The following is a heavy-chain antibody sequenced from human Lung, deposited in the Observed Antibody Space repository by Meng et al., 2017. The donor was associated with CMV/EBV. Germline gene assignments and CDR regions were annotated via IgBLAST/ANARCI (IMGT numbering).Heavy chain of an antibody. CDR1: FTLSNAW. J-gene: IGHJ4*02. D-gene: IGHD5-18*01. Sequence: FTLSNAWMSWVRQAPGKGLEWVSHIKRTTDGGTTDYAATVKGRFAISRDDSSNTLYLQMNSLKSEDTAFYYCTTDLVDTPMVTYDYWGQGTLVTVSS. CDR2: IKRTTDGGTT. CDR3: TTDLVDTPMVTYDY. V-gene: IGHV3-15*01.